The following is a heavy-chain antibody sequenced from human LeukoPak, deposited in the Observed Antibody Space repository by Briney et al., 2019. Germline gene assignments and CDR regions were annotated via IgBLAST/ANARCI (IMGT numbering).Heavy chain of an antibody. D-gene: IGHD3-3*01. CDR1: GFTFSSYG. J-gene: IGHJ6*03. V-gene: IGHV3-7*01. CDR3: ARDHGFSYYYYYMDV. CDR2: INQDGSEK. Sequence: AGGSLRLSCAASGFTFSSYGMHWVRQAPGKGLEWVANINQDGSEKYYVDSVKGRFTISRDNAKNSVYLQMNRLGAEDTAVYYCARDHGFSYYYYYMDVWGKGTTVTVSS.